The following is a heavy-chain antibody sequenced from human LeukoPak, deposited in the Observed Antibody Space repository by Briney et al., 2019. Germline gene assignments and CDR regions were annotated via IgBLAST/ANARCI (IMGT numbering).Heavy chain of an antibody. CDR3: TKTTTGYSSGQYPGWSADH. CDR1: GFTFNNYA. V-gene: IGHV3-23*01. Sequence: GGSLRLSCTASGFTFNNYAMYWVRQAPRKGLEWVAGIFGSGGSAHYADSVKGRFTISRDNSKSTVYLQMDSLRGEDTAVYYCTKTTTGYSSGQYPGWSADHWGQGALVTVSS. CDR2: IFGSGGSA. D-gene: IGHD3-22*01. J-gene: IGHJ4*02.